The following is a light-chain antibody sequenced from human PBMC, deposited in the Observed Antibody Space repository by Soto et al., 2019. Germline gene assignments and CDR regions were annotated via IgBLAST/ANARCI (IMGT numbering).Light chain of an antibody. CDR2: EVS. CDR1: SSDVGGYNY. CDR3: NSYTSSTTLV. V-gene: IGLV2-14*01. J-gene: IGLJ2*01. Sequence: QSALTQPASVSGSPGQSITISCTGTSSDVGGYNYVSWYQHHPGKAPKLLIYEVSNRPSGVSNRFSGSKSGNTASLTISGLQAEDEADYYCNSYTSSTTLVFGGGTKVPVL.